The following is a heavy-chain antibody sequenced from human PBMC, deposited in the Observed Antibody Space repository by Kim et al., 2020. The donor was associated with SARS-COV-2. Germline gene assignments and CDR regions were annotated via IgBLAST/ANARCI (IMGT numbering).Heavy chain of an antibody. CDR1: GFTFSDHY. CDR3: ARGPASGYHYHGMDV. D-gene: IGHD3-22*01. Sequence: GGSLRLSCAVSGFTFSDHYMDWVRQGPVQGLEWVGRSRNRAKSYTTEYAASVKGRFTISRDDSKNSLYLQMNSLKTEDTAVYYCARGPASGYHYHGMDVWGQETTVTVSS. J-gene: IGHJ6*02. V-gene: IGHV3-72*01. CDR2: SRNRAKSYTT.